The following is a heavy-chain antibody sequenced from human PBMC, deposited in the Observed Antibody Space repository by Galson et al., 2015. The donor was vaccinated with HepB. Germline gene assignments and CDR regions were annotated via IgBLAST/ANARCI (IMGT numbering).Heavy chain of an antibody. V-gene: IGHV3-30*03. CDR1: GFTFSSYG. J-gene: IGHJ3*02. Sequence: TLRLSCAASGFTFSSYGMHWVRQAPGKGLEWVAVISYDGSNKYYADSVKGRFTISRDNSKNTLYLQMNSLRDEDTAVYYCALLEYYYDSSGYPSGAFDIWGQGTMVTVSS. CDR2: ISYDGSNK. D-gene: IGHD3-22*01. CDR3: ALLEYYYDSSGYPSGAFDI.